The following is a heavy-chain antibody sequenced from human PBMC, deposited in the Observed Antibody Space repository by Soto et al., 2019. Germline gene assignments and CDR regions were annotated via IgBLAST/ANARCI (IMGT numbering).Heavy chain of an antibody. V-gene: IGHV3-74*01. CDR2: INSDGSST. D-gene: IGHD5-12*01. Sequence: EVQLVESGGGLVQPGGSLRLSCAASGFTFSSYWMHWVRQAPGKGLVWVSRINSDGSSTSYVDSVKGRFTISRDNAKNTLYLQMNSLRAEDTAVYYCASEYSGYDCFDYWGQGTLVTVSS. CDR1: GFTFSSYW. CDR3: ASEYSGYDCFDY. J-gene: IGHJ4*02.